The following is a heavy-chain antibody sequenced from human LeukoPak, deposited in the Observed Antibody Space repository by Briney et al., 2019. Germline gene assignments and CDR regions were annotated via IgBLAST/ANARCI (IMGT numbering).Heavy chain of an antibody. D-gene: IGHD4-17*01. V-gene: IGHV3-21*01. CDR2: ISSSSSYI. CDR1: GFTFSSYS. J-gene: IGHJ3*02. Sequence: GGSLRLSCAASGFTFSSYSMNWVRQAPGKGLEWVSSISSSSSYIYYADSVKGRFTISRDNAKNSLYLQMNGLRAEDTAVYYCAREVTTDAFDIWGQGTMVTVSS. CDR3: AREVTTDAFDI.